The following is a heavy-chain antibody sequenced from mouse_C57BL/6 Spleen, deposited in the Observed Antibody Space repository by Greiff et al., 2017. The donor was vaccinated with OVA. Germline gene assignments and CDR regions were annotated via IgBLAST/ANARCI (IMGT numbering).Heavy chain of an antibody. CDR2: IDPSDSET. V-gene: IGHV1-52*01. D-gene: IGHD2-5*01. Sequence: VQLQQPGAELVRPGSSVKLSCKASGYTFTSYWMHWVKQRPIQGLEWIGNIDPSDSETHYNQKFKDKATLTVDKSSSTAYMQLSSLTSEDSAVYYCARGLYSNYLDYWGQGTTLTVSS. CDR3: ARGLYSNYLDY. CDR1: GYTFTSYW. J-gene: IGHJ2*01.